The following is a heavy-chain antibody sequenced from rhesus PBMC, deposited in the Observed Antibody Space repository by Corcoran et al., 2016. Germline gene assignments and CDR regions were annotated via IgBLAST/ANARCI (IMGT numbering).Heavy chain of an antibody. CDR2: IYGTGGST. CDR3: AKFLGGVCYY. CDR1: GGPIISNY. Sequence: QVQLQESGPGLVKPSETLSLTCAVPGGPIISNYWRRIRQAPGKGLEWIGRIYGTGGSTDYNPSLNSRVTISADTSKNQFSLKLSSVTAADTAVYYCAKFLGGVCYYWGQGVLVTVSS. D-gene: IGHD2-39*02. J-gene: IGHJ4*01. V-gene: IGHV4-160*01.